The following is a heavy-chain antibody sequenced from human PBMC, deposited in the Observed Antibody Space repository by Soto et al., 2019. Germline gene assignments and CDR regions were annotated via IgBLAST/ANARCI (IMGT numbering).Heavy chain of an antibody. CDR1: GYTLTELS. CDR2: FDPEDGET. CDR3: ATNGYYGSGSYYKSYYYYMDV. J-gene: IGHJ6*03. V-gene: IGHV1-24*01. D-gene: IGHD3-10*01. Sequence: GASVKVSCKVSGYTLTELSMHWVRQAPGKGLEKMGGFDPEDGETIYAQKFQGRVTMTEDTSTDTAYMELSSLRSEDTAVYYCATNGYYGSGSYYKSYYYYMDVWGKGTTVTVSS.